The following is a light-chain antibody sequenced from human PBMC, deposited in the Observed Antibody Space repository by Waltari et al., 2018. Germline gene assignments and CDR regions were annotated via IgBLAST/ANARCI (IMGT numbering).Light chain of an antibody. CDR2: KAS. V-gene: IGKV1-5*03. CDR1: QSVNSW. Sequence: DIQMTQSPSTLSASVGDRVTITCRASQSVNSWVAWYQQKPRKAPKLLIFKASNLESGVPSRFSVSGSGTEFTLTISSLQPDDFATYHCQQYDSYWTFGQGTKVEIK. J-gene: IGKJ1*01. CDR3: QQYDSYWT.